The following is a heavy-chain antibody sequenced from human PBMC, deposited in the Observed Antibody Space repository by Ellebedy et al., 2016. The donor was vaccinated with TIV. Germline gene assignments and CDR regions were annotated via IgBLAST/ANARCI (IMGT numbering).Heavy chain of an antibody. Sequence: GESLKISCEASESTFSSYGMSWVRQAPGKGLEWFSSISTTDGTHYADSVKGRFTISRDNPKNTLYLQMNSLRIEDTAVYYCATQLGNTEFWGQGTLVIVSS. CDR1: ESTFSSYG. D-gene: IGHD5-24*01. J-gene: IGHJ4*02. V-gene: IGHV3-23*01. CDR3: ATQLGNTEF. CDR2: ISTTDGT.